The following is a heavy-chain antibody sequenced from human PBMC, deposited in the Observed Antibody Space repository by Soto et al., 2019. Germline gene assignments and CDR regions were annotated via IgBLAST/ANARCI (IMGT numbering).Heavy chain of an antibody. D-gene: IGHD2-15*01. CDR2: IYNSGGT. CDR3: ARRFCRGGSCYSSFDY. CDR1: GGSVNSYD. V-gene: IGHV4-59*08. J-gene: IGHJ4*02. Sequence: QVQLQESGPGLVKPSETLSLTCSVSGGSVNSYDWSWIRQPPGKELEWIGYIYNSGGTDYNPSLKSRVNISEDTSKNQFCLQLTSVTATDTAVYDGARRFCRGGSCYSSFDYWGQGTLVTVSS.